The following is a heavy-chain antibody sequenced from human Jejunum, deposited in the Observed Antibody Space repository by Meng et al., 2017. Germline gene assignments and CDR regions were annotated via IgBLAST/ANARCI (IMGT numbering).Heavy chain of an antibody. J-gene: IGHJ6*02. CDR1: GFSFSSYT. Sequence: GESLKISCAASGFSFSSYTMNWVRQAPGKGLEWVSSISSRSTSMYYTDSVKGRFTISRDNAKNSLFLQMNSLRAEDTAVYYCARDLPHIDYGLDVWGQGTTVTVSS. V-gene: IGHV3-21*01. CDR3: ARDLPHIDYGLDV. CDR2: ISSRSTSM. D-gene: IGHD2-21*01.